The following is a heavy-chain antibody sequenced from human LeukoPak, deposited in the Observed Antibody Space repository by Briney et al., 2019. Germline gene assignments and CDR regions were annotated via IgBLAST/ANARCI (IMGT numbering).Heavy chain of an antibody. Sequence: GASVTVSCKASGYTFTGHYMHWVRQAPGQGLEWMGIINPSGGGSSYAQKFQGRVTMTRDTSTSTVYMELSSLRSEDTALYYCAREAAAGTTSFDYWGQGTLVTVSS. CDR2: INPSGGGS. J-gene: IGHJ4*02. D-gene: IGHD6-13*01. CDR3: AREAAAGTTSFDY. V-gene: IGHV1-46*01. CDR1: GYTFTGHY.